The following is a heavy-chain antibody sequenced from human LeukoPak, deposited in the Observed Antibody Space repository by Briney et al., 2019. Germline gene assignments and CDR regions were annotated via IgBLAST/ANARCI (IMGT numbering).Heavy chain of an antibody. CDR3: ARFVDSSGWYRLYYYGMDV. Sequence: GASVKVSCKASGYTFTSYGISWVRQAPGQGLEWMGWISAYNGNTNYAQKLQGRVTMTTDTSTSTAYMELRSLRSGDTAVYYCARFVDSSGWYRLYYYGMDVWGQGTTVIVFS. J-gene: IGHJ6*02. CDR2: ISAYNGNT. D-gene: IGHD6-19*01. CDR1: GYTFTSYG. V-gene: IGHV1-18*01.